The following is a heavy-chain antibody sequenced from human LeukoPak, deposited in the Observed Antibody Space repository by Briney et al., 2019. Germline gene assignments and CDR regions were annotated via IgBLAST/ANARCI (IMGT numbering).Heavy chain of an antibody. CDR3: ARRMVRGVIMGQFDY. J-gene: IGHJ4*02. CDR1: GYSFTSYW. Sequence: NPGESLKISCEGSGYSFTSYWIGWVRQMPGKGLEWMGIIYPGDSDTRYSPSFQGQVTISADKSISTAYLQWSSLKASDTAMYYCARRMVRGVIMGQFDYWGQGTLVTVSS. V-gene: IGHV5-51*01. D-gene: IGHD3-10*01. CDR2: IYPGDSDT.